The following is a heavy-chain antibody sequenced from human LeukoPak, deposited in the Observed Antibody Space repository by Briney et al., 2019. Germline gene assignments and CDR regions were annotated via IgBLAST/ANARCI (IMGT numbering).Heavy chain of an antibody. CDR1: GFIFSNYW. J-gene: IGHJ6*02. D-gene: IGHD6-13*01. CDR3: PRDPYSRSWSYGTDV. Sequence: QPGGSLKLSCRAPGFIFSNYWRSWVRQPPEKGRERGANMKQAGSEKVVVDSVKRQFTISRDNGKRSMYLKMSGLRAEDTAVYYRPRDPYSRSWSYGTDVWGQGTTVTVSS. V-gene: IGHV3-7*05. CDR2: MKQAGSEK.